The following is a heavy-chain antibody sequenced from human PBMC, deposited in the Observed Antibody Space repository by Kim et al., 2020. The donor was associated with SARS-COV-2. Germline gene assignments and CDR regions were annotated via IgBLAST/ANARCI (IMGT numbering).Heavy chain of an antibody. CDR1: GYTVTYSY. J-gene: IGHJ1*01. V-gene: IGHV3-66*01. CDR2: IYSGGNT. CDR3: ATVVFYYDAGYFKN. Sequence: GGSLRLSCAASGYTVTYSYMSWVRQAPGKGLEWVSFIYSGGNTVYADSVKGRFIISRDHSKNTLYLQMNSLRAEDTAVYYCATVVFYYDAGYFKNWGQGTLVPVSS. D-gene: IGHD3-22*01.